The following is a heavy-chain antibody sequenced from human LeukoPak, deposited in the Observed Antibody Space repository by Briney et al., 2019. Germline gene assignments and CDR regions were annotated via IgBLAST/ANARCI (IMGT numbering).Heavy chain of an antibody. J-gene: IGHJ4*02. CDR3: VRGLNSFDL. V-gene: IGHV3-72*01. CDR2: SRIKADGYIT. CDR1: GFTFSDHY. Sequence: GGSLRLSCVVSGFTFSDHYLDWVRQAPGRGLEWVSRSRIKADGYITQYAASVKDRFTISRDESKDSLLLQMNSLKTEDTAIYYCVRGLNSFDLWGQGTPVTVSS.